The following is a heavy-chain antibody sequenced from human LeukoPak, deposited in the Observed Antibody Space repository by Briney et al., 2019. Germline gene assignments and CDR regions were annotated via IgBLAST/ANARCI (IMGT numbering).Heavy chain of an antibody. CDR1: GFTFSSYT. D-gene: IGHD1-26*01. CDR2: ISSSSSYI. J-gene: IGHJ6*03. CDR3: ARATWDPNHCYYMDV. V-gene: IGHV3-21*01. Sequence: GGSLRLACAASGFTFSSYTMKWVRQAPGKGLEWVSSISSSSSYIYYADSVKGRFTISRDNAKNSLFLQMNSLRAEDTAVYFCARATWDPNHCYYMDVWGKGTTVTISS.